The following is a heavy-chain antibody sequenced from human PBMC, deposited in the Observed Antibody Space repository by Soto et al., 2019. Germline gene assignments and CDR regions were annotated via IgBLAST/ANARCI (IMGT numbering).Heavy chain of an antibody. CDR2: IKQDGSEK. CDR3: ARGQATMYYWDY. CDR1: GFTFSNYW. V-gene: IGHV3-7*05. Sequence: GGSLRLSCAASGFTFSNYWMSWVRQAPGKGLEWVANIKQDGSEKYYVDSVEGRFTISRDNAKNSLYLQMNSLRVEDTAVYYCARGQATMYYWDYWGQGTLVTVSS. J-gene: IGHJ4*02. D-gene: IGHD5-12*01.